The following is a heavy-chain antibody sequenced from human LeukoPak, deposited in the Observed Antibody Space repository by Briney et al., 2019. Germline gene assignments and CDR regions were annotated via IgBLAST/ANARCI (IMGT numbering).Heavy chain of an antibody. Sequence: SETLSLTCTVSGGSISSYYWSWIRQPPGKGLEGIGYTYYSGSTNYNPSLKSRVTISVDTSKNQFSLKLSSVTAADTAVYYCARDRGGYDPYYFDYWGRGTLVTVSS. CDR3: ARDRGGYDPYYFDY. D-gene: IGHD5-12*01. V-gene: IGHV4-59*01. CDR2: TYYSGST. J-gene: IGHJ4*02. CDR1: GGSISSYY.